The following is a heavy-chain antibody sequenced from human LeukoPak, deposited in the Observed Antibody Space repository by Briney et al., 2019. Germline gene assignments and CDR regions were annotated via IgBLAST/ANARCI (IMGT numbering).Heavy chain of an antibody. D-gene: IGHD4-17*01. CDR2: IYYSGTT. CDR3: AREDPQTTVPEGMDV. Sequence: PSETLSLTCTVSGGSISYYYWSWIRQSPGKGLEWIGYIYYSGTTNYNPSLRSRVTISVDTSKNQFSLQLRSVTAADTAVYYCAREDPQTTVPEGMDVWGQGTTVTVSS. CDR1: GGSISYYY. J-gene: IGHJ6*02. V-gene: IGHV4-59*01.